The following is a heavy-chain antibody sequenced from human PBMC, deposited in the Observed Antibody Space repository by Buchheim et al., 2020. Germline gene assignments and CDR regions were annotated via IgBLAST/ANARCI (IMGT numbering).Heavy chain of an antibody. Sequence: EVQLVESGGGLVQPGGSLRLSCAASGFTFSSYSMNWVRQAPGKGLEWVSYISSTSTTIYYADTVKGRFTIYIDNAKNSLYLQMNSLRAEDTAVYYCVKGYCSGGSCYYGDYWGQGTL. CDR2: ISSTSTTI. D-gene: IGHD2-15*01. V-gene: IGHV3-48*01. J-gene: IGHJ4*02. CDR3: VKGYCSGGSCYYGDY. CDR1: GFTFSSYS.